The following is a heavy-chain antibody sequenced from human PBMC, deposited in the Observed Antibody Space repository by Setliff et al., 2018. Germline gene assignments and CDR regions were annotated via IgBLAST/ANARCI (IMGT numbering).Heavy chain of an antibody. CDR1: GLSLSDGRVG. V-gene: IGHV2-26*03. J-gene: IGHJ4*02. CDR3: ARTFYYDDSGSNRLLYYFDY. CDR2: IFSMDQK. D-gene: IGHD3-22*01. Sequence: SGPTLVNPTETLTLTCTISGLSLSDGRVGVTWIRQPPGKALEWLATIFSMDQKSYSTSLESRLLISKDTSATQVVLMMTNMNPADTGTYYCARTFYYDDSGSNRLLYYFDYWGQGALVTVSS.